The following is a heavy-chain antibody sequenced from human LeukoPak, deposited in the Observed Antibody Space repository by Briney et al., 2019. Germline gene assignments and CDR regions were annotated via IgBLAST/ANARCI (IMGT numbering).Heavy chain of an antibody. CDR2: IYYSGTT. V-gene: IGHV4-39*01. Sequence: SETLSLTCTVSDGSTSTSSYYWGWIRQPPGKGLEWIGTIYYSGTTYYNPSLKSRVTMSVDTSKNQFSLKLSSVTAAETAVYYCARQPNQLYGVDVWGQGTTVTVSS. J-gene: IGHJ6*02. D-gene: IGHD2-2*01. CDR1: DGSTSTSSYY. CDR3: ARQPNQLYGVDV.